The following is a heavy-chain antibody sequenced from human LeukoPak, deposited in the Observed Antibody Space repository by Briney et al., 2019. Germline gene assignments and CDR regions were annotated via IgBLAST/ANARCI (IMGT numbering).Heavy chain of an antibody. CDR2: IYDSGST. J-gene: IGHJ4*02. CDR1: GGSIRSSYYY. Sequence: PSETLSLTCTVSGGSIRSSYYYWGWIRQPPGKGLEWIGSIYDSGSTYYNPSLKSRVTISVDTSKNQFSLKLNSVTAADTAVYYCARGGDYYDSSGYYLPGLDYWGQGTLVTVSS. V-gene: IGHV4-39*01. CDR3: ARGGDYYDSSGYYLPGLDY. D-gene: IGHD3-22*01.